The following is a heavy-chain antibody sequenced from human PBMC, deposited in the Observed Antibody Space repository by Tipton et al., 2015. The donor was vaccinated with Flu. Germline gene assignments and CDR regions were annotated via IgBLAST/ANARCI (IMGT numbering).Heavy chain of an antibody. V-gene: IGHV4-59*01. CDR2: IYYSGST. D-gene: IGHD4-17*01. Sequence: TLSLTCTVSGGSISSYYSIWIRQPPGKELEWIGYIYYSGSTNYQPSLKSRVGISIDTSDNKISLKLSSVTAADTAVYYCAEGDDNGDYTSVFHVWGRETLVTVSS. CDR3: AEGDDNGDYTSVFHV. J-gene: IGHJ3*01. CDR1: GGSISSYY.